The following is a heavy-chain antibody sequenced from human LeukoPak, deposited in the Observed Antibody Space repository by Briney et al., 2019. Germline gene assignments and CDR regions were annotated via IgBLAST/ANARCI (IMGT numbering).Heavy chain of an antibody. D-gene: IGHD3-10*02. CDR2: ISSSGSTI. Sequence: PGGSLRLPCAASGFTFSSYGMSWVRQAPGKGLEWVSYISSSGSTIYYADSVKGRFTISRDNAKNSLYLQMNSLRAEDTAVYYCAELGITMIGGVWGKGTTVTISP. V-gene: IGHV3-48*04. CDR1: GFTFSSYG. J-gene: IGHJ6*04. CDR3: AELGITMIGGV.